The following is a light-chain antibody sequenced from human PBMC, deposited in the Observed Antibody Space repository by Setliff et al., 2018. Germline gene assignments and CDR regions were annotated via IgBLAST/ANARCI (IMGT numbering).Light chain of an antibody. CDR2: EVK. J-gene: IGLJ2*01. V-gene: IGLV2-8*01. Sequence: QSVLTQPPSASGSPGQSVTISCTGTSIYFRRYDYVSWYQQHPGKAPKLLLYEVKKRPSGVPDRFSGSKSDNTASLTVSGLQAEDEADYYCCSYAGTFTCLIFGGGTKVTVL. CDR1: SIYFRRYDY. CDR3: CSYAGTFTCLI.